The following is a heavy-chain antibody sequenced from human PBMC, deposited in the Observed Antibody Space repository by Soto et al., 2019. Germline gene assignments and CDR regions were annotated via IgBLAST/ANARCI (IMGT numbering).Heavy chain of an antibody. CDR1: GFSFSSYA. Sequence: GGSLRLSCAASGFSFSSYAMSWVRQAPGKGLEWVSAISGSGGSTYYADSVKGRFTIPRDNSKNTLYLQMHSLRAEDTAVYYCAKMYSSPEYYFEFWGQGTLVTVSS. D-gene: IGHD6-13*01. J-gene: IGHJ4*02. CDR2: ISGSGGST. CDR3: AKMYSSPEYYFEF. V-gene: IGHV3-23*01.